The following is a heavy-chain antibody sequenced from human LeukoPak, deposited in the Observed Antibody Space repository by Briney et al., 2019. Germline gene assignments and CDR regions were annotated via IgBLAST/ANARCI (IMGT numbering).Heavy chain of an antibody. CDR2: IIPILGIA. D-gene: IGHD3-3*01. V-gene: IGHV1-69*04. J-gene: IGHJ6*02. CDR1: GGTFSSYA. Sequence: SVKVSCKPSGGTFSSYAIIWVRQAPGQGLEWMGRIIPILGIANYAQKFQGRVTITADKSTSTAYMELSSLRSEDTAVYYCARAGSYYDFWSGQYYGMDVWGQGTTVTVSS. CDR3: ARAGSYYDFWSGQYYGMDV.